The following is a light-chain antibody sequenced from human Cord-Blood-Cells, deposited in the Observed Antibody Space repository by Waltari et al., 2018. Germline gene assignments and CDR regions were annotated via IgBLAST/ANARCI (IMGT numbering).Light chain of an antibody. CDR2: YDS. J-gene: IGLJ1*01. CDR3: QVWDSSSDHYV. V-gene: IGLV3-21*04. CDR1: NIGSKS. Sequence: SYVLTQPPSVSVAPGKTARITCGGNNIGSKSVHWYQQKPGQAHVLVLYYDSARPSGIPGRFSGSNSGNTATLTISRVEAGDEADYYCQVWDSSSDHYVFGTGTKVTVL.